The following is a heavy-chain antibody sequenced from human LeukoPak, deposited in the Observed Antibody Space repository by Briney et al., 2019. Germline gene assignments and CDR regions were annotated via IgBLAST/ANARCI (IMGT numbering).Heavy chain of an antibody. J-gene: IGHJ4*02. CDR2: INYSGST. V-gene: IGHV4-59*01. CDR3: AREGLWEKWLVYYFDY. CDR1: GGYITTYY. D-gene: IGHD6-19*01. Sequence: PSETLSLTCTVSGGYITTYYWTWIRQPPGKGLEWIGYINYSGSTNYNPSLKSRVTISVDTSKNQFSLKLSSVTAADTAVYYCAREGLWEKWLVYYFDYWGQGTLVTVSS.